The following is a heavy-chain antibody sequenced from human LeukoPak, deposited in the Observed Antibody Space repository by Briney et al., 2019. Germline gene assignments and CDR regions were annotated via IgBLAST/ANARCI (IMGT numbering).Heavy chain of an antibody. CDR3: ARLGPYYYGMDV. V-gene: IGHV4-34*01. CDR2: IDHSGST. J-gene: IGHJ6*02. Sequence: SETLSLTCAVYGGSFSGYYWSWIRQPPGKGLEWIGEIDHSGSTNYNPSLKSRVTISVDTSKNQFSLKLSSVTAADTAVYYCARLGPYYYGMDVWGQGTTVTVSS. CDR1: GGSFSGYY.